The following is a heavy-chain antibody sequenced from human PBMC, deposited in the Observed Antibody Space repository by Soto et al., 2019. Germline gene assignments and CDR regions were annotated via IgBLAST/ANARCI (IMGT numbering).Heavy chain of an antibody. CDR1: GGSFSGYY. CDR2: INHSGST. Sequence: PSETLSLTCAVYGGSFSGYYWSWIRQPPGKGLEWIGEINHSGSTNYNPSLKSRVTISVDTSKNQFSLKLSSVTAADTAVYYCARGRELLRYFDWSHYYDYWGQGTLVTVSS. CDR3: ARGRELLRYFDWSHYYDY. V-gene: IGHV4-34*01. D-gene: IGHD3-9*01. J-gene: IGHJ4*02.